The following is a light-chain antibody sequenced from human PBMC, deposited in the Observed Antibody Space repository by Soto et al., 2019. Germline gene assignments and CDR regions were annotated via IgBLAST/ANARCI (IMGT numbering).Light chain of an antibody. CDR2: AAS. V-gene: IGKV1-39*01. CDR1: KSISNF. CDR3: QQGYSTTADT. J-gene: IGKJ2*01. Sequence: EIPRNQSPSSLSASTGDRVTITCRGSKSISNFVNWYQQKPGKAPKLLISAASRLQSGVPSRFIGSGSGTDFTLTITRLQPEDFASYYCQQGYSTTADTFVQGTKLEIK.